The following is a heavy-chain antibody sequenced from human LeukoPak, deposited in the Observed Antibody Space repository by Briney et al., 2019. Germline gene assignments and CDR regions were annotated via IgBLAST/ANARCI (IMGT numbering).Heavy chain of an antibody. CDR1: GYTFSGYY. J-gene: IGHJ4*02. CDR3: ARAQRRGPPVR. CDR2: INPNTGGT. V-gene: IGHV1-2*02. D-gene: IGHD3-10*01. Sequence: ASVKVSCKASGYTFSGYYIHWVRQAPGQGLEWMGWINPNTGGTKYAQKLQGRVTMTTDTSTSTAYMELRSLRSDDTAVYYCARAQRRGPPVRWGQGTLVTVSS.